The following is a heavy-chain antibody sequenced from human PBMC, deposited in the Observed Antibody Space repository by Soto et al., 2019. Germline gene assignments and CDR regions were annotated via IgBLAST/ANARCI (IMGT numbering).Heavy chain of an antibody. CDR3: ARDSTDIVVVPAANSEFDP. CDR1: GFTFSSYW. D-gene: IGHD2-2*01. CDR2: INSDGSST. Sequence: GGSLRLSCAASGFTFSSYWMHWVRQAPGKGLVWVSRINSDGSSTSYADSVKGRFTISRDNAKNTLYLQMNSLRAEDTAVYYCARDSTDIVVVPAANSEFDPWGQGTLVTVSS. V-gene: IGHV3-74*01. J-gene: IGHJ5*02.